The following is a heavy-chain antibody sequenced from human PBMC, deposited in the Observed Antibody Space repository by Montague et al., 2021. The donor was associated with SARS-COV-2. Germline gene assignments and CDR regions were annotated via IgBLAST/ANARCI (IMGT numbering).Heavy chain of an antibody. CDR1: GFTFSSIS. D-gene: IGHD2-15*01. CDR3: ARFETSKFYSSGMDV. Sequence: SLRLSCAASGFTFSSISMNWVRQAPGKRLEWVSSISSESAYIVYAESVRGRFTISRDNAQNFLYLQMNSLRAEDTAVYYCARFETSKFYSSGMDVWGQGTTVTVSS. CDR2: ISSESAYI. V-gene: IGHV3-21*01. J-gene: IGHJ6*02.